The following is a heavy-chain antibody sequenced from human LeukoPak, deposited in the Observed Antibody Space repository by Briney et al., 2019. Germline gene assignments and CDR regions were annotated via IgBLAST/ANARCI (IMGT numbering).Heavy chain of an antibody. CDR3: TRVGYIDEGIDY. V-gene: IGHV3-7*04. CDR1: GFTVSSNY. Sequence: GGSLRLSCAASGFTVSSNYMSWVRQAPGKGLEWVANIKQDGSKKSYVDSVKGRFTISRDNAKNSLYLQMNSLRAEDTAIYYCTRVGYIDEGIDYWGQGALVTVSS. D-gene: IGHD5-24*01. CDR2: IKQDGSKK. J-gene: IGHJ4*02.